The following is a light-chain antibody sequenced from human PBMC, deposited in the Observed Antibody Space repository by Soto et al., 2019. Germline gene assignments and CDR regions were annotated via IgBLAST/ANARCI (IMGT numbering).Light chain of an antibody. CDR2: GAS. V-gene: IGKV3-11*01. CDR3: QHCQPYGDSPPLT. Sequence: IVLTNSPATLSLSPGERPTLSCRASQSVSSYLAWYQPKPGQAPRLLIYGASTRAPGIPARLSGSGYGTDFTLTISSLEPEDFAVYYCQHCQPYGDSPPLTLRGGTKVDIK. CDR1: QSVSSY. J-gene: IGKJ4*01.